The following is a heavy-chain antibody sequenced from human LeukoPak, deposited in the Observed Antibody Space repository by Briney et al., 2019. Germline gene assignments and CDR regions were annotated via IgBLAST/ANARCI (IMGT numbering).Heavy chain of an antibody. J-gene: IGHJ4*02. D-gene: IGHD3-22*01. CDR2: INHSGST. Sequence: SETLSLTCAVYGGSFSGYYWSWIRQPPGKGLEWIGEINHSGSTNYNPSLKSRVTISVDTSKNQFSLKLSPVTAADTAVYYCARKAPHYYDSSGYYYYFDYWGQGTLVTVSS. CDR3: ARKAPHYYDSSGYYYYFDY. CDR1: GGSFSGYY. V-gene: IGHV4-34*01.